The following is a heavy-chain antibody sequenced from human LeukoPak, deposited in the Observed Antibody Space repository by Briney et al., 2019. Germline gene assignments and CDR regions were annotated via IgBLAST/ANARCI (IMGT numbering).Heavy chain of an antibody. CDR2: ITGSGSI. J-gene: IGHJ4*02. CDR3: AKDLRPDGRYDFDH. CDR1: GFTFSTFA. Sequence: PGGSLRLSCAASGFTFSTFAMNWVRQAPGKGLDWVSVITGSGSISYADSVKGRFTISGDNSKNTVYLQMNSLRAEDTAVYYCAKDLRPDGRYDFDHWGQGTLVTVSS. V-gene: IGHV3-23*01. D-gene: IGHD5-12*01.